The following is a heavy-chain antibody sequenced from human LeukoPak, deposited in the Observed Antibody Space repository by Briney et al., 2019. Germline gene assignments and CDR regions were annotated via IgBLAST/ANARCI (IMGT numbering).Heavy chain of an antibody. J-gene: IGHJ4*02. CDR2: IYYSGST. CDR1: GGSISSYY. V-gene: IGHV4-59*01. Sequence: NASETLSLTCTVSGGSISSYYWSWIRQPPGKGLEWIGYIYYSGSTNYNPSLKSRVTISVDTSKNQFSLKLSSVTAADTAVYYCAQSEYSGYDSSMGGHWGQGTLVTVSS. D-gene: IGHD5-12*01. CDR3: AQSEYSGYDSSMGGH.